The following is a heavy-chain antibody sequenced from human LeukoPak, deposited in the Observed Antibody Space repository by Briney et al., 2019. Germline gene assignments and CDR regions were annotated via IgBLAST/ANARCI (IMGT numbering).Heavy chain of an antibody. CDR1: GFTFDDYA. CDR3: AKDTARDGYEFDY. D-gene: IGHD5-24*01. V-gene: IGHV3-9*01. CDR2: ISWNSGSI. Sequence: GGSLRLSCAASGFTFDDYAMHWVRQAPGKGLEWVSGISWNSGSIGYADSVKGRFTISRDNAKNSLYLQMNSLRAEDTALYYCAKDTARDGYEFDYWGQGTLVTVYS. J-gene: IGHJ4*02.